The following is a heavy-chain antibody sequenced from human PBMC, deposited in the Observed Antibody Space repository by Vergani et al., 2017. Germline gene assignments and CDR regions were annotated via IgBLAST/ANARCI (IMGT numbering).Heavy chain of an antibody. CDR1: GYSFTSYW. V-gene: IGHV5-10-1*01. Sequence: EVQLVQSGAEVKKPGESLRISCKGSGYSFTSYWISWVRQRPGKGLEWMGRIDPRDSYTNYSPSFQGHVAIAADKSISTAYLQWSSLKASDTALYYCARTTQTSYYILTCYYVPWGQGTLVTVSS. CDR3: ARTTQTSYYILTCYYVP. D-gene: IGHD3-9*01. J-gene: IGHJ5*02. CDR2: IDPRDSYT.